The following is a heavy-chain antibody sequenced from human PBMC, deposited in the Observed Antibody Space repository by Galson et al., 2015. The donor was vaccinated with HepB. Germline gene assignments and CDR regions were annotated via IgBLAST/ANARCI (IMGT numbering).Heavy chain of an antibody. D-gene: IGHD6-6*01. Sequence: SLRLSCAASGFTFSSYAMSWVRQAPGKGLEWVSAISGSGGSTYYADSVRGRFTISRDNSKNTLYLQMNSLRAEDTAVYYCANLPWNLSPGRVVPPRYSSSSVNYYGMDVWGQGTTVTVSS. CDR1: GFTFSSYA. CDR2: ISGSGGST. CDR3: ANLPWNLSPGRVVPPRYSSSSVNYYGMDV. J-gene: IGHJ6*02. V-gene: IGHV3-23*01.